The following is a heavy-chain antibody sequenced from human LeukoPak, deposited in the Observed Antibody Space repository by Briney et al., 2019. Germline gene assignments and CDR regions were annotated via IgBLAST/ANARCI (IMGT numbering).Heavy chain of an antibody. CDR3: ARHPRYSSGWYGFDY. Sequence: ETLSLTCTVSGGSISSYYWSLIRQPPGKGLEWIGYIYYSGSTNYNPSLKSRVTISVDTSKNQFSLKLSSVTAADTAVYYCARHPRYSSGWYGFDYWGQGTLVTVSS. CDR1: GGSISSYY. D-gene: IGHD6-19*01. V-gene: IGHV4-59*08. J-gene: IGHJ4*02. CDR2: IYYSGST.